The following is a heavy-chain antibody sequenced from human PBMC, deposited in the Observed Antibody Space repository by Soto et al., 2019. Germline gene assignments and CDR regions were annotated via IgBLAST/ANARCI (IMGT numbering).Heavy chain of an antibody. CDR1: RFSVTNNKY. Sequence: QAQLQASGPGLVRPSGTLSLTCTVSRFSVTNNKYWNWVRQSPGKALEWIGEIYHSGATYYNPSLTGRSSITLDKSKNPIPPNLTSVTAADTAVYYCARDSRYCTECGCSIMRAAFDVWGQGTLVTVSS. D-gene: IGHD2-8*02. CDR3: ARDSRYCTECGCSIMRAAFDV. V-gene: IGHV4-4*02. J-gene: IGHJ3*01. CDR2: IYHSGAT.